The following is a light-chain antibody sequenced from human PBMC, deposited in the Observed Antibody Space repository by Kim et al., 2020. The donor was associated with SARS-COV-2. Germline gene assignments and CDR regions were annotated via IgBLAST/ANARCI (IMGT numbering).Light chain of an antibody. CDR3: QQYNDWPLLT. Sequence: VSPGEVATLSCSASQSVSSSLAWYQQKPGQAPRLLIYDASTRATGIPARFSGSGSGTEFTLTISSLQSEDFAVYYCQQYNDWPLLTFGGGTKLEI. J-gene: IGKJ4*01. V-gene: IGKV3-15*01. CDR1: QSVSSS. CDR2: DAS.